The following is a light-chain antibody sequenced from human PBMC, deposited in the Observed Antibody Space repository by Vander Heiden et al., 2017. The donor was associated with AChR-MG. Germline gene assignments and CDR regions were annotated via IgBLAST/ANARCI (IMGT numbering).Light chain of an antibody. CDR2: QDN. CDR3: QAWDSSAEVV. Sequence: SYELTQPPSLSVSPGQTATITCSGDKLGDKYACWYQQKPGQSPVLVIYQDNKRPSGIPERFSGSNSGNTATLTISGTQAMDETDYYCQAWDSSAEVVFGGGTRL. CDR1: KLGDKY. V-gene: IGLV3-1*01. J-gene: IGLJ2*01.